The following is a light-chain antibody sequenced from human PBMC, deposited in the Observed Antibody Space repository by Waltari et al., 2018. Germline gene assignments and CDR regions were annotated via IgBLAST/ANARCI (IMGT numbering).Light chain of an antibody. Sequence: DIQMTQSPSTLSASVGDRVTIPCRASQSISSWLAWYQQKPGKAPKLLIYKASSLESGVPSRFGGSGSGTEFTLTISSLQPDDFATYYCQQYNSYPWTFGQGTKVEIK. CDR1: QSISSW. J-gene: IGKJ1*01. CDR2: KAS. V-gene: IGKV1-5*03. CDR3: QQYNSYPWT.